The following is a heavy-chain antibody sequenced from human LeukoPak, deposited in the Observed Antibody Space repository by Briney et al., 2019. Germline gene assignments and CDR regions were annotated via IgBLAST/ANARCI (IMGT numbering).Heavy chain of an antibody. J-gene: IGHJ6*02. D-gene: IGHD2-15*01. V-gene: IGHV3-33*01. CDR3: ARILGYCSGGSCYGYYYGMDV. Sequence: GRPLSLSWAASGFPFSSYGMHWVRKAPGKGLKGVAVIWYDGSNKYYADSVKGRFTISRDNSKNTLYLQMNSLRAEDTAVYYCARILGYCSGGSCYGYYYGMDVWGQGTTVTVSS. CDR1: GFPFSSYG. CDR2: IWYDGSNK.